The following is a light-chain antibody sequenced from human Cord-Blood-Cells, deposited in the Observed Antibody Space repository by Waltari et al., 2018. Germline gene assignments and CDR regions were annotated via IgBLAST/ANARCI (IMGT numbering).Light chain of an antibody. V-gene: IGKV3-20*01. J-gene: IGKJ4*01. CDR2: GAS. Sequence: EIVLTQSPGTLSLSQGERASQSVSSSYLAWYQQKPGQAPRLLIYGASSRATGIPDRFSGSGSGTDFTLTISGLEPEDFAVYYCQQYGSSPLTFGGGTKVEIK. CDR1: QSVSSSY. CDR3: QQYGSSPLT.